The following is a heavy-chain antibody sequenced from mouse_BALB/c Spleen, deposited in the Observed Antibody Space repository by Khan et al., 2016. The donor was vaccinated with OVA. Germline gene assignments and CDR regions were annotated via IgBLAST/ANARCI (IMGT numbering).Heavy chain of an antibody. CDR2: ISGGDST. V-gene: IGHV5-6-5*01. Sequence: EVQVVESGGGLVKPGGSLKLSCAASGFTFSNYARSWVGKSQEKRRGWVDSISGGDSTYNPDRVKGRFTFSRDNARNILYLQMSSLRSEDTAMYYCARDYWFAYWGQGTLVTVSA. CDR3: ARDYWFAY. J-gene: IGHJ3*01. CDR1: GFTFSNYA.